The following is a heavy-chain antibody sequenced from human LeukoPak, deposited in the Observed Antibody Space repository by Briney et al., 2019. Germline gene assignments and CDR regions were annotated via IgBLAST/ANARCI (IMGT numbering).Heavy chain of an antibody. CDR1: GFTFSSYS. J-gene: IGHJ3*02. CDR3: ARVWEPGDYTAFDI. Sequence: GGSLRLSCAAFGFTFSSYSMNWVRQAPGKGLEWVSSISSSSSYIYYADSVKGRFTISRDNAKNSLYLQMNSLRAEDTAVYYCARVWEPGDYTAFDIWGQGTMVTVSS. D-gene: IGHD4-17*01. CDR2: ISSSSSYI. V-gene: IGHV3-21*01.